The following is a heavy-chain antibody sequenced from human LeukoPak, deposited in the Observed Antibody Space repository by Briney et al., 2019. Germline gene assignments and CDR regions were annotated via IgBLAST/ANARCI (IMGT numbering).Heavy chain of an antibody. D-gene: IGHD6-13*01. Sequence: GGSLRLSCAASGFTFGSYGMHWVRQAPGKGLEWVALISYDGSNKYYADSVKGRFTISRDNSKNTLYLQMNSLRAEDTAVYYCAKDVSSSWYYYYGVDVWGKGTTVTVSS. CDR2: ISYDGSNK. CDR1: GFTFGSYG. CDR3: AKDVSSSWYYYYGVDV. V-gene: IGHV3-30*18. J-gene: IGHJ6*04.